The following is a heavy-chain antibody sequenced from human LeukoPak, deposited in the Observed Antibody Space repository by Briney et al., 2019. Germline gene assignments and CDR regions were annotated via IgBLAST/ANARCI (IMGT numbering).Heavy chain of an antibody. J-gene: IGHJ6*03. CDR3: ARDSKMATITDYYYYMDV. CDR2: IIPIFGTA. CDR1: GGTFSSYA. D-gene: IGHD5-24*01. Sequence: SVKVSCKASGGTFSSYAISWVRQAPGQGLEWMGGIIPIFGTANYAQKFQGRVTITTDESTSTAYMELSSLRSEDTAAYYCARDSKMATITDYYYYMDVWGKGTTVTVSS. V-gene: IGHV1-69*05.